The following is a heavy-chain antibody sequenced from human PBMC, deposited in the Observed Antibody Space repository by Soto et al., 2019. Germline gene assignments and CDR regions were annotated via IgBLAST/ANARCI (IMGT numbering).Heavy chain of an antibody. CDR2: ISGYNGNT. Sequence: QVQLVQSGAEVKKPGASVKVSCKASGYTFTNYGISWVRQAPGQGPEWIGWISGYNGNTKYPQTLQDRVTMTTDTSTSTVYMELRSLRSDDTAVYYCARGGSSWSAEYYQHWGKGTLVIVSS. D-gene: IGHD6-13*01. V-gene: IGHV1-18*01. J-gene: IGHJ1*01. CDR3: ARGGSSWSAEYYQH. CDR1: GYTFTNYG.